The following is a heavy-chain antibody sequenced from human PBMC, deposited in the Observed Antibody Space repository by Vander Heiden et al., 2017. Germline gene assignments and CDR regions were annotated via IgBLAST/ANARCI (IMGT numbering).Heavy chain of an antibody. CDR3: ARQKRFLGPVDS. J-gene: IGHJ4*02. Sequence: QVQLVQSGAEVTEPGSSVKVSCKASGGTFSNCTISWVRQAPGQGLEWMGGIIPRFASATYPQKFQGIVTITADESTTTAYMELSSLRSEDSALYFCARQKRFLGPVDSWGQGTLVTVSS. CDR1: GGTFSNCT. CDR2: IIPRFASA. D-gene: IGHD3-3*01. V-gene: IGHV1-69*01.